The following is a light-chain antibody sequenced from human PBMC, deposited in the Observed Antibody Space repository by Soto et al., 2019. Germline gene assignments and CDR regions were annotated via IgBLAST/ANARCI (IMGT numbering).Light chain of an antibody. V-gene: IGLV2-11*01. J-gene: IGLJ1*01. CDR3: SSYAAGSTAYV. CDR1: SSDVGGYNY. Sequence: QSVLTQPRSVSGSPGQSVTISCTGTSSDVGGYNYVSWYQQHPGKAPKLMIYDVSKRPSGVSNRFSGSKSGNTASLTISGLQAEDEADYYCSSYAAGSTAYVFGVGTKVTVL. CDR2: DVS.